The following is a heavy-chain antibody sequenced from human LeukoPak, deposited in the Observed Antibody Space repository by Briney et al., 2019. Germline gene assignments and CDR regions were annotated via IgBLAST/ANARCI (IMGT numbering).Heavy chain of an antibody. CDR1: GFTFSNYA. CDR2: VSGSGGVT. CDR3: AKDLSRPDCSGGACYPFAC. J-gene: IGHJ4*02. Sequence: GGSLLLSCAASGFTFSNYAVSWVRRAPGKGLEWVSAVSGSGGVTYYADSVKGRFTISRDNSKNTVYLQMNSLRAEDTAIYYCAKDLSRPDCSGGACYPFACWGQGTLVAVSS. V-gene: IGHV3-23*01. D-gene: IGHD2-15*01.